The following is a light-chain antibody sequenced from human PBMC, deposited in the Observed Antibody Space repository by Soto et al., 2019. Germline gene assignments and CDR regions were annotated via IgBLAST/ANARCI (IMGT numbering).Light chain of an antibody. CDR3: QTYDTGLRAVI. V-gene: IGLV1-40*01. CDR1: NSNIGADYG. Sequence: QSVLTQPPSVSGAPGQRVIISCAGNNSNIGADYGVHWYQQLPGAAPTLLISGNINRPSGVPDRFPGSKSGTSASLAIAGLQAEDEADYYCQTYDTGLRAVIFGGGTKVTVL. CDR2: GNI. J-gene: IGLJ2*01.